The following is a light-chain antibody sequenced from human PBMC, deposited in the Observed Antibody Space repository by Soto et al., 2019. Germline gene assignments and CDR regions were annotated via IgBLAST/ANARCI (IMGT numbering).Light chain of an antibody. J-gene: IGKJ3*01. Sequence: DIVMTQSPDSLAVSLGERATINCKSSQSVLYNSNNKNYLAWYQQKPGQPPKPLIYWASTRESGVPDRFSGSGSGTDFTLTISSLQAEDVAVYSCQQYYSIPFTFGPGKKVNIK. CDR3: QQYYSIPFT. CDR1: QSVLYNSNNKNY. CDR2: WAS. V-gene: IGKV4-1*01.